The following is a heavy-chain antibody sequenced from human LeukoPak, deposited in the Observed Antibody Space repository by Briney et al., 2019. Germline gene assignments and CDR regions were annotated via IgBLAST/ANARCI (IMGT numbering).Heavy chain of an antibody. V-gene: IGHV1-2*02. J-gene: IGHJ4*02. CDR3: ARPGAITGYSSGWYSY. Sequence: GASVKVSCKASGGTFSSYAISWVRQAPGQGLEWMGWINPNSGGTNYAQKFQGRVTMTRDTSISTAYMELSRLRSDDTAVYYCARPGAITGYSSGWYSYWGQGTLVTVSS. CDR1: GGTFSSYA. CDR2: INPNSGGT. D-gene: IGHD6-19*01.